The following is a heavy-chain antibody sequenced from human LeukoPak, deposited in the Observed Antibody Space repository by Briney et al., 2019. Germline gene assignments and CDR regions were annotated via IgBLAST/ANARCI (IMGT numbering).Heavy chain of an antibody. CDR1: GGSISGYY. J-gene: IGHJ4*02. Sequence: PSETLSLTCTVSGGSISGYYWSWIRQPPGKGLEWIGYIYYSGSTNYNPSLKSRVTISVDTSKNQFSLKLSSVTAADTAVYYCARGRDYYGSGSSRVNWGQGTLVTVSS. D-gene: IGHD3-10*01. V-gene: IGHV4-59*12. CDR2: IYYSGST. CDR3: ARGRDYYGSGSSRVN.